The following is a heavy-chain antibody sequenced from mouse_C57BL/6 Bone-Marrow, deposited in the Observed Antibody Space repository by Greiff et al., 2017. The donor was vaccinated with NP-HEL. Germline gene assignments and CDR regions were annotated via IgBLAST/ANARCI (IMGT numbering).Heavy chain of an antibody. D-gene: IGHD1-1*01. CDR2: ISSDGSN. J-gene: IGHJ2*01. Sequence: EVKLQESGPGLVKPSQSLSLTCSVTGYSITSVYFWNWIRQFPGNKLEWMGYISSDGSNKYNPTLKNRIPITRDTSKNQFFLQLNSVTTEDTATYYWARGHYGSRVDYWGQGTTLTVSS. CDR1: GYSITSVYF. V-gene: IGHV3-6*01. CDR3: ARGHYGSRVDY.